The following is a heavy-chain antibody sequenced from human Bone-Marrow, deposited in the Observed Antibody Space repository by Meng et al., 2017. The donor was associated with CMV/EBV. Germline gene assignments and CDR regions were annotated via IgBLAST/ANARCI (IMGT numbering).Heavy chain of an antibody. Sequence: SETLSLTCTLSGGAISSSCYYWGWIRQPPGKELEWIASTYYGGTTYYNPCLNRRCTISRDTSKNQFSLKLSSVTAPDTARYYCARIHCHTTNCRYEVGGGWFNPWGQGTLVTVSS. CDR1: GGAISSSCYY. J-gene: IGHJ5*02. V-gene: IGHV4-39*07. CDR2: TYYGGTT. CDR3: ARIHCHTTNCRYEVGGGWFNP. D-gene: IGHD2-2*01.